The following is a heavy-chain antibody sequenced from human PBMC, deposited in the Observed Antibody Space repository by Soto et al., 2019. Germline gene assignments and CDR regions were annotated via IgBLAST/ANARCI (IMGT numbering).Heavy chain of an antibody. CDR2: INPNSGDS. J-gene: IGHJ6*02. V-gene: IGHV1-2*04. CDR1: GYTFTGYY. CDR3: AISTTVDYYGMDV. Sequence: GASVKVSCKASGYTFTGYYMHWARQTPGQGLEWMGWINPNSGDSNYAQKFHGWVTMTRDTSISTVYMELTRLRSDDTAVYYCAISTTVDYYGMDVRGQGTTVTVSS. D-gene: IGHD4-17*01.